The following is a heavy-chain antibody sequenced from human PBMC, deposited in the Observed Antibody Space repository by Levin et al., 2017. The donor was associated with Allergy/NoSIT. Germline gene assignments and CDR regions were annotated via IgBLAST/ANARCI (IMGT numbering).Heavy chain of an antibody. CDR1: GFTFGDYA. D-gene: IGHD6-19*01. V-gene: IGHV3-49*03. Sequence: PGESLKISCTASGFTFGDYAMSWFRQAPGKGLEWVGFIRSKAYGGTTEYAASVKGRFTISRDDSKSIAYLQMNSLKTEDTAVYYCTRYSSGWYHPLDYWGQGTLVTVSS. CDR3: TRYSSGWYHPLDY. CDR2: IRSKAYGGTT. J-gene: IGHJ4*02.